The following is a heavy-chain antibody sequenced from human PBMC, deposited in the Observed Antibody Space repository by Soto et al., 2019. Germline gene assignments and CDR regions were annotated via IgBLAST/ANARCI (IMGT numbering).Heavy chain of an antibody. CDR1: GFTFSGSA. V-gene: IGHV3-73*02. CDR2: IRSKANSYAT. D-gene: IGHD5-18*01. J-gene: IGHJ6*02. Sequence: EVQLVESGGGLVQPGGSLKLSCAASGFTFSGSAMHWVRQASGKGLEWVGRIRSKANSYATAYAASVKGRFTISRDDSKNTAYLQMNSLKTEDTAVYYCTRQWVGYSYGSYYYYGMDVWGQGTTVTVSS. CDR3: TRQWVGYSYGSYYYYGMDV.